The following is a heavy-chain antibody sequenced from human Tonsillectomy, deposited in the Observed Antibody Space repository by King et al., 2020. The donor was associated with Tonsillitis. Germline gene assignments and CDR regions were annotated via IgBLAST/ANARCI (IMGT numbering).Heavy chain of an antibody. CDR2: INTDGSST. D-gene: IGHD3-10*01. CDR1: GFTFSSYW. V-gene: IGHV3-74*01. CDR3: VRDWNYGSGSNYGVFDY. J-gene: IGHJ4*02. Sequence: VQLVESGGGLVQPGGSLRLSCAVSGFTFSSYWMHWVRQAPGKGLVWVSRINTDGSSTIYADSVKGRFTISRDNAKNTLDLQMNSLRAEDTAVHYCVRDWNYGSGSNYGVFDYWGQGALVTVSS.